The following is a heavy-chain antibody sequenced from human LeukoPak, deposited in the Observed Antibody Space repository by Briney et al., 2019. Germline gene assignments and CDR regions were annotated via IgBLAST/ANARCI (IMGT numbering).Heavy chain of an antibody. D-gene: IGHD3-10*01. CDR3: ARVRDGPGLDY. Sequence: PSETLSLTCTVSGGSISSSSYYWSWIRQPPGKGLEWIGYIYYSGSTNYNPSLKSRVTISVDTSKNQFSLKLSSVTAADTAVYYCARVRDGPGLDYWGQGTLVTVSS. V-gene: IGHV4-61*01. J-gene: IGHJ4*02. CDR2: IYYSGST. CDR1: GGSISSSSYY.